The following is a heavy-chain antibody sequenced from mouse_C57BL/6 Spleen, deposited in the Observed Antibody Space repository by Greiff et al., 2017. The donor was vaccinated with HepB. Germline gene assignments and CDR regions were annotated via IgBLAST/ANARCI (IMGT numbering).Heavy chain of an antibody. J-gene: IGHJ2*01. CDR1: GYAFSSYW. V-gene: IGHV1-80*01. Sequence: QVQLQQSGAELVKPGASVKISCKASGYAFSSYWMNWVKQRPGKGLEWIGQISPGDGDTNYNGKLKGKATLTADKSSSTAYMQRSSLTSEDSAVYFCARWDDGSSYRDFDYWGQVTTLTVSS. CDR3: ARWDDGSSYRDFDY. D-gene: IGHD1-1*01. CDR2: ISPGDGDT.